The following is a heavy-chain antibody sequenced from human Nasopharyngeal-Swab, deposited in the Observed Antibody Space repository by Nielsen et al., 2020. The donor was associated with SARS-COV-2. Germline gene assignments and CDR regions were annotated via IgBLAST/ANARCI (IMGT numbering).Heavy chain of an antibody. J-gene: IGHJ4*02. CDR3: ARDFYLPVDGYCRKARGPPGY. Sequence: VRQDPGRGLEWVAHIKQDGSERYYADSLRGRFTISRDNARNSLYLQMSGLREDDAAIYYCARDFYLPVDGYCRKARGPPGYWGQGTPVTVSS. CDR2: IKQDGSER. V-gene: IGHV3-7*03. D-gene: IGHD5-24*01.